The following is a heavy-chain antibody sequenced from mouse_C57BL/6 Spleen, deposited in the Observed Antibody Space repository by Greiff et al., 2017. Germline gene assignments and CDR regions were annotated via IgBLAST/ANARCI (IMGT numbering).Heavy chain of an antibody. V-gene: IGHV1-55*01. J-gene: IGHJ4*01. CDR2: IYPGSGST. Sequence: VQLQQPGAELVKPGASVKMSCQASGYTFTSYWITWVKQRPGQGLEWIGDIYPGSGSTNYNEKFKSKATLTVDTSASTAYMQLSSLTSEDSAVYYCARWDYYGSSYYAMDYWGQGTSVTVSS. CDR1: GYTFTSYW. D-gene: IGHD1-1*01. CDR3: ARWDYYGSSYYAMDY.